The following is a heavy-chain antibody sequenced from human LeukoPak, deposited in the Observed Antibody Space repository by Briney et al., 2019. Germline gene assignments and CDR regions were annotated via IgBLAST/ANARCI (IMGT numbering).Heavy chain of an antibody. CDR3: ARVVRGVRNYFDY. J-gene: IGHJ4*02. D-gene: IGHD3-10*01. CDR2: IYYSGST. Sequence: SETLSLTCTVSGGSISTYYWSWIRQPPGKGLECIGYIYYSGSTNYNPSLKSRVTISVDTSKNQFSLRLSSMTAAGTAVYYCARVVRGVRNYFDYWGQGTLVTVSS. V-gene: IGHV4-59*01. CDR1: GGSISTYY.